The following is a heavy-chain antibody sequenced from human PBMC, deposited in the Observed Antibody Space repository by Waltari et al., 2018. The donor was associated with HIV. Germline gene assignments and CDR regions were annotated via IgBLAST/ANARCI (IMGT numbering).Heavy chain of an antibody. V-gene: IGHV3-21*01. CDR2: ISSTSSHI. J-gene: IGHJ4*02. CDR3: ATDLLDF. Sequence: DVQLVESGGGLVKPGGSLRLSCQASGFNFRNYNMNWVRQAPGKGLEWVSSISSTSSHIFYANSVRGRFTISRDNSKNSLYLQMKSLTADDTTVYYCATDLLDFWGQGTLVIVSS. CDR1: GFNFRNYN.